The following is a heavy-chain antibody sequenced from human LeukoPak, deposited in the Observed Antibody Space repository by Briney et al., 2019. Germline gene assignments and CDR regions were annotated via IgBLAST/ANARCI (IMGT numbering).Heavy chain of an antibody. CDR1: GFTFSSYA. J-gene: IGHJ1*01. CDR2: ISGSGGST. D-gene: IGHD6-13*01. Sequence: GGSLRLSCAASGFTFSSYAMSWVRQAPGKGLEWVSAISGSGGSTYYADSVKGRFTISRDNSKNTLYLQMNSLRAEDTAVYYCAKDRRVYSSNNAEYFQHWGQGTLVTVSS. CDR3: AKDRRVYSSNNAEYFQH. V-gene: IGHV3-23*01.